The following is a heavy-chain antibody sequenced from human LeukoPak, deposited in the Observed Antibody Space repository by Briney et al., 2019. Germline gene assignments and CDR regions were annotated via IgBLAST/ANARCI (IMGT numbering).Heavy chain of an antibody. CDR2: ISSSSSYT. V-gene: IGHV3-11*06. J-gene: IGHJ4*02. CDR1: GFTFSDYY. D-gene: IGHD3-9*01. CDR3: ARDTGYYDIFTQAQAGSTFDY. Sequence: GGSLRLSCAASGFTFSDYYMSWIRQAPGKGLEWVSYISSSSSYTNYADSVKGRFTISRDNAKNSLYLQMNSLRAEDTAVYYCARDTGYYDIFTQAQAGSTFDYWGQGTLVTVSS.